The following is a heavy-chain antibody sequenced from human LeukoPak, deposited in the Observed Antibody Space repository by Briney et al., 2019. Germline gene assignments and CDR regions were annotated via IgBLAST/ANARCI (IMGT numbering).Heavy chain of an antibody. CDR1: GYTFTSYG. CDR2: ISAYNGNT. Sequence: ASVKVSCKASGYTFTSYGISWVRQAPGQGLEWMGWISAYNGNTNYAQKLQGRVTMTTDTSTSTAYMELRSLRSDDTAVYYCARDGVGRNWEPEYSQHWGQGTLVTVSS. D-gene: IGHD3-3*01. J-gene: IGHJ1*01. V-gene: IGHV1-18*01. CDR3: ARDGVGRNWEPEYSQH.